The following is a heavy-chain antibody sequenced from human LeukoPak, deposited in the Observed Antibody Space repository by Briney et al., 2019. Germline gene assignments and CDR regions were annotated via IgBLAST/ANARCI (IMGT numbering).Heavy chain of an antibody. CDR1: GFTFSNAW. Sequence: GGSLRLSCAASGFTFSNAWMSWVRQAPGKGLEWVGRIKSKTDGGTTGYAAPVKGRFTISRDDSKNTLYLQMNSLKTEDTAVYCCTTAPPGYSGYVGVDYWGQGALVTVSS. D-gene: IGHD5-12*01. J-gene: IGHJ4*02. CDR3: TTAPPGYSGYVGVDY. CDR2: IKSKTDGGTT. V-gene: IGHV3-15*01.